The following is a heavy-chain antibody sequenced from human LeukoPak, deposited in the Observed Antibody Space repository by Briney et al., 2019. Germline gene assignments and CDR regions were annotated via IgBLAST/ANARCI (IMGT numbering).Heavy chain of an antibody. D-gene: IGHD1-26*01. J-gene: IGHJ4*02. CDR1: GGSFSGYY. CDR3: ARGLGGSYYFDH. V-gene: IGHV4-34*01. Sequence: SETLSLTCAVYGGSFSGYYWSWIRQPPGKGLDWIGEIIHSGGTNYNPSLKSRVTISVDTSKNQFSLNLNTINAADTAVYYCARGLGGSYYFDHWGQGTLVAVSS. CDR2: IIHSGGT.